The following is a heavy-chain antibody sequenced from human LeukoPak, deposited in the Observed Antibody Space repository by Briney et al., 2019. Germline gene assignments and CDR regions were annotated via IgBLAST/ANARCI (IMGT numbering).Heavy chain of an antibody. D-gene: IGHD3-9*01. CDR2: FDPEDGET. V-gene: IGHV1-24*01. CDR1: GYTLTELS. Sequence: ASVTVSFKVSGYTLTELSMHWVRQAPGKGREGMGGFDPEDGETIYAQKFQGRVTMTEDTSTDTAYMELSSLRSEDTAVYYCATGDVLRYFDWFSNWGQGTLVTVSS. CDR3: ATGDVLRYFDWFSN. J-gene: IGHJ4*02.